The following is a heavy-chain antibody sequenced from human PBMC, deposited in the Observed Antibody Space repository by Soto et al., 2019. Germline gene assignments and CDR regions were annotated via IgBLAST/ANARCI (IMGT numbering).Heavy chain of an antibody. CDR3: ARVGGYSYGDFDY. CDR1: AASFSKYY. J-gene: IGHJ4*02. V-gene: IGHV4-59*13. Sequence: KTSETLSLTCTVSAASFSKYYWSWIRQPPGKGLEWIGYIYFNGNTNYNPSLKRRVTISVDTSKKQFSLKLSSVTTADTAVYYCARVGGYSYGDFDYWGQGALVTVSS. D-gene: IGHD5-18*01. CDR2: IYFNGNT.